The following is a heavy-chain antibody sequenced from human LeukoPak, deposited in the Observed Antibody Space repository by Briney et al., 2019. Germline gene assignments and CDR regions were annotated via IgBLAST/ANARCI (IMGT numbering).Heavy chain of an antibody. V-gene: IGHV4-61*01. D-gene: IGHD6-19*01. Sequence: SETLSLTCTVSGGSISSGSYYWSWIRQPPGKGLEWIGYIYYSGSTNYNPSLKSRVTISVDTSKNQFSLKLSSVTAADTAVYYCARRLGQWLGYAFDIWGQGTMVTVSS. CDR1: GGSISSGSYY. J-gene: IGHJ3*02. CDR2: IYYSGST. CDR3: ARRLGQWLGYAFDI.